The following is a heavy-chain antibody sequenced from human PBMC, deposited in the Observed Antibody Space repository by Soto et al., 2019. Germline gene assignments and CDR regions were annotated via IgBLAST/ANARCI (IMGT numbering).Heavy chain of an antibody. CDR1: GFTVSSNY. Sequence: EVQLVKSGGGLVEPGGSLKLSCAASGFTVSSNYMSWVRQAPGKGLEWVSVIYSGGSTYYADSVKGRFTISRYNSKNTLYLQMNSLRAEDTAVYYCARDAGFGYGGVDWGQGTLVTVSS. CDR3: ARDAGFGYGGVD. D-gene: IGHD2-8*02. CDR2: IYSGGST. V-gene: IGHV3-53*04. J-gene: IGHJ4*02.